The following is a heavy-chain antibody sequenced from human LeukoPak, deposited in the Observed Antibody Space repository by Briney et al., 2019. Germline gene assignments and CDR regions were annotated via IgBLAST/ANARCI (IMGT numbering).Heavy chain of an antibody. V-gene: IGHV3-30*18. Sequence: AGGSLRLSCAASGFSFSTFGMYWVRQSPGKGLEWVAAISNDGSNKNYADSVEGRFTISRDNSKNTLYLQVNSLRVEGTAVYYCAKGSGDYEYFDHWGQGTLSPSPQ. J-gene: IGHJ4*02. CDR3: AKGSGDYEYFDH. D-gene: IGHD1-26*01. CDR2: ISNDGSNK. CDR1: GFSFSTFG.